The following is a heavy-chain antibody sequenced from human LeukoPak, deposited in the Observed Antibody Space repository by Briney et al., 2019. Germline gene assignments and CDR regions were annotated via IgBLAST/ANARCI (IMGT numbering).Heavy chain of an antibody. CDR1: GGSISSYY. Sequence: SETLSLTCTVSGGSISSYYWSWIRQPPGKGLEWIGYIYYSGSSYYNPSLRSRVTISVDTSKNHFSLKLSSVIAADTAVYYCARNRDGYNSFDYWGQGTLVTVSS. CDR3: ARNRDGYNSFDY. CDR2: IYYSGSS. D-gene: IGHD5-24*01. J-gene: IGHJ4*02. V-gene: IGHV4-59*12.